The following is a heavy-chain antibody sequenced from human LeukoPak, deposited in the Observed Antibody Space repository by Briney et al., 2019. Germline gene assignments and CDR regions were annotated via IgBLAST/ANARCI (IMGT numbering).Heavy chain of an antibody. CDR1: GRSFSGYY. CDR2: INHSGST. CDR3: ARGSSAVDFDY. J-gene: IGHJ4*02. Sequence: PSETLSLTCAVYGRSFSGYYWSWIRQPPGKGLEWIREINHSGSTNYNPSLKSRVTISVDTSKNQFSLKLSSVTAADTPVYYCARGSSAVDFDYWGQGTLVTVSS. V-gene: IGHV4-34*01.